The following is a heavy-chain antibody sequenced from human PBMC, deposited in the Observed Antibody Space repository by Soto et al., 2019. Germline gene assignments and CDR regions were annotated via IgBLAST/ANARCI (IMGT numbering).Heavy chain of an antibody. V-gene: IGHV6-1*01. J-gene: IGHJ6*02. D-gene: IGHD3-3*01. CDR1: GDSVASNSAA. CDR3: KSAAKSGVDVNYYYGIDV. Sequence: SQTLSLTCVISGDSVASNSAAWNWIRQSPSRGLEWLGRIYYRSKWYTVYAESVKSRIIINPDTSKNQVSLHLKSVTPADTAVYVCKSAAKSGVDVNYYYGIDVWGQGTTVTVSS. CDR2: IYYRSKWYT.